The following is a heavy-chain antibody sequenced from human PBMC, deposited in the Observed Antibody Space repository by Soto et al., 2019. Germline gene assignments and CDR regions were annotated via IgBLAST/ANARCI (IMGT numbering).Heavy chain of an antibody. J-gene: IGHJ6*02. CDR3: ARKPPSAIQGWAFGMDV. CDR2: TFSGGNT. D-gene: IGHD2-21*01. CDR1: GFSISSNY. V-gene: IGHV3-53*02. Sequence: ELQLVETGGGLIQTGGSLRLSCAASGFSISSNYIAWVRQPPVKGLEWVSTTFSGGNTEYAASVKGRCSISRDNYKNTLYLQMDNLRVEDTAVYYCARKPPSAIQGWAFGMDVWGQGTTVSVSS.